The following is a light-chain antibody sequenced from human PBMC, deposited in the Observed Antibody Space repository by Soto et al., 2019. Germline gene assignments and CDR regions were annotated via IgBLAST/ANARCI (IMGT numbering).Light chain of an antibody. J-gene: IGLJ3*02. Sequence: QPVLTQPPSASGTPGQRVTIACSGSSSNIGSNIVNWYQHLPGTAPKLLIYSRNQRPSGVPDRFSASKSGTSASLAISCLQSEDEADYYCETWDDSLTGVVFGVGTKLTVL. CDR2: SRN. V-gene: IGLV1-44*01. CDR3: ETWDDSLTGVV. CDR1: SSNIGSNI.